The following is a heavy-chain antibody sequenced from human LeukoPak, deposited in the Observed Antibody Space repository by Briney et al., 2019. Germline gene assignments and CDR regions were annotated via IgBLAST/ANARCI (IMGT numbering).Heavy chain of an antibody. CDR2: IYYSGST. Sequence: PSETLSLTCTVSGGSISRYYWSWIRQPPGKGLEWIGYIYYSGSTNYNPSLKSRVTISVDTSKNQFSLKLSSVTAADTAVYYCARVYSDLIVVENDAFDIWGQGTMVTVSS. D-gene: IGHD3-22*01. J-gene: IGHJ3*02. CDR1: GGSISRYY. CDR3: ARVYSDLIVVENDAFDI. V-gene: IGHV4-59*01.